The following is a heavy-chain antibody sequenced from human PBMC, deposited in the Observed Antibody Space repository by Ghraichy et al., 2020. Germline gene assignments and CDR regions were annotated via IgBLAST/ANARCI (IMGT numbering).Heavy chain of an antibody. CDR3: ARGDDFWSGYQF. CDR1: GGSISNYY. J-gene: IGHJ4*02. D-gene: IGHD3-3*01. CDR2: IYHSGST. V-gene: IGHV4-59*01. Sequence: SQTLSHTCTVSGGSISNYYWNWIRQPPGKGLEWIGYIYHSGSTNYNPSLKTPVTISLDTSKDQFSLKLTAVTAADTAVYYCARGDDFWSGYQFWGQGILVTVSP.